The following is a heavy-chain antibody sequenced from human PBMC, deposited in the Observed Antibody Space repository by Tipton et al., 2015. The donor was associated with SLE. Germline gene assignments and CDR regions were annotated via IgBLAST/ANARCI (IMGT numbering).Heavy chain of an antibody. CDR1: GFTFSSYA. J-gene: IGHJ2*01. Sequence: SLRLSCAASGFTFSSYAMSWVRQAPGKGLEWVSAISGSGGSTYYADSVKGRFTVSRDNAKNSLYLQMNSLRAEDTAVYYCARDTFGGIIINWYFDLWGRGTLVTVSS. CDR3: ARDTFGGIIINWYFDL. V-gene: IGHV3-23*01. CDR2: ISGSGGST. D-gene: IGHD3-16*02.